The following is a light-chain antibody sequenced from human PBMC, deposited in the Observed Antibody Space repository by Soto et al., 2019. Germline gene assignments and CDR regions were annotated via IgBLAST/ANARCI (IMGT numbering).Light chain of an antibody. V-gene: IGKV1-9*01. J-gene: IGKJ4*01. CDR1: QDIAIY. CDR2: AAS. Sequence: IQLTQSPSSLSASVGDRVTITCRASQDIAIYLAWYHQKTGEAPKLLIYAASTLYGGVPSRFSGSGSGTDFALTITSLQAEDFATYYCQQLRMYPSTFGGGTKVEIK. CDR3: QQLRMYPST.